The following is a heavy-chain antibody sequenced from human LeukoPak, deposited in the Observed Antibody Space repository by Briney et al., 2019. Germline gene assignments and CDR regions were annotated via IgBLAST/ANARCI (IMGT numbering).Heavy chain of an antibody. CDR2: ISWNGGNI. D-gene: IGHD1-1*01. V-gene: IGHV3-9*01. CDR3: AKDMGVKYNWNDGLDY. J-gene: IGHJ4*02. Sequence: GGSLRLSCVASGFSFDDYGMFWVRQTPGKGLEWVSGISWNGGNIGYADSVKGRFTISRDNAKNSLYLQMNSLRAEDTALYYCAKDMGVKYNWNDGLDYWGQGTLVTVSS. CDR1: GFSFDDYG.